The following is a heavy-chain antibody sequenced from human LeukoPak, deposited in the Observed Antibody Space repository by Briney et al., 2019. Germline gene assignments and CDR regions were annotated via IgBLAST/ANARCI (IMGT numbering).Heavy chain of an antibody. CDR3: AKVLGVARDLDAFDI. V-gene: IGHV3-23*01. CDR2: ISGSGNST. J-gene: IGHJ3*02. CDR1: GFTFSSYA. D-gene: IGHD3-3*01. Sequence: GGSLRLSCAASGFTFSSYAMSWVRQAPGKGLEWVSAISGSGNSTYYADSVKGRFTISRDNSKNTLYLQMNSLRAEDTAVYYCAKVLGVARDLDAFDIWGQGTMVTVSS.